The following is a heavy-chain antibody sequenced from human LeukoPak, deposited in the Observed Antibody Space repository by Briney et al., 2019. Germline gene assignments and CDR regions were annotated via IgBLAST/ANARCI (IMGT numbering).Heavy chain of an antibody. CDR1: GFTFSSYW. CDR3: ARGRPHGNDY. CDR2: IASDGSST. Sequence: GGSLRLSCAASGFTFSSYWMNWVRQAPGKGLVWVSRIASDGSSTTYADFVKGRFSISRDNAKNTLYLQMNSLRVEDTAVYYCARGRPHGNDYWGQGTPVTVSS. D-gene: IGHD4-23*01. J-gene: IGHJ4*02. V-gene: IGHV3-74*01.